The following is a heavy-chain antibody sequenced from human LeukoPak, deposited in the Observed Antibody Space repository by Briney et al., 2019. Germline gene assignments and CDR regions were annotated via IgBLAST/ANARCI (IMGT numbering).Heavy chain of an antibody. V-gene: IGHV4-28*05. J-gene: IGHJ4*02. Sequence: PSETLSLTCAVSGYSISSNNWWGWIRQPPGKGLEWIGYIYYSGSIYYNPSLKSRVTMSVDTSMNQFSLKLSSVTAVDTAVYYCARRGSSGWYYFDQWGQGTLVTVSS. CDR1: GYSISSNNW. CDR3: ARRGSSGWYYFDQ. D-gene: IGHD6-19*01. CDR2: IYYSGSI.